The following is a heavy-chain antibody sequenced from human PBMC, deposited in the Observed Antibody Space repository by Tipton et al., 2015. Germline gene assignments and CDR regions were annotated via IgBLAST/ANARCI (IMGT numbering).Heavy chain of an antibody. J-gene: IGHJ4*02. CDR2: IYPGDSET. V-gene: IGHV5-51*01. CDR3: VRRARRVGSHSYPYYFDY. D-gene: IGHD1-26*01. CDR1: RYIFTSFW. Sequence: QLVQSGAEVKKPGESLKISCKGSRYIFTSFWIGWVRQMPGKGLQWMGTIYPGDSETRYNPSFQGQVTISADKSIPTAYLQWRSLKAADTAMYYCVRRARRVGSHSYPYYFDYWGQGTLVPVSS.